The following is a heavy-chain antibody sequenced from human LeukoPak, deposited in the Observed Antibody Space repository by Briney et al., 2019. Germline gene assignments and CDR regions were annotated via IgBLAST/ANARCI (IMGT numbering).Heavy chain of an antibody. CDR3: AREPYSSSWDANDY. CDR2: IPYDGSNK. CDR1: GFTFSSYG. D-gene: IGHD6-13*01. V-gene: IGHV3-30*03. J-gene: IGHJ4*02. Sequence: GGSLRLSCAASGFTFSSYGMHWVRQAPGKGLEWVAVIPYDGSNKYYADSVKGRFTISRDNSKNTLYLQMNSLRAEDTAVYYCAREPYSSSWDANDYWGQGTLVTVSS.